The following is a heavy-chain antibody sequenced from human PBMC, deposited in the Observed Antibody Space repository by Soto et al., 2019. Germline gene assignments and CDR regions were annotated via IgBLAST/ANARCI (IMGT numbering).Heavy chain of an antibody. CDR1: GYTFTSYG. V-gene: IGHV1-18*01. CDR2: ISAYNGNT. D-gene: IGHD6-13*01. J-gene: IGHJ6*02. Sequence: ASVKVSCKASGYTFTSYGISWVRQAPGQGREWMGWISAYNGNTNYAQKLQGRVTMTTDTSTSTAYMELRSLRSDDTAVYYCARVESAIAAAGTSPDYYYYGMDVWGQGTTVTVSS. CDR3: ARVESAIAAAGTSPDYYYYGMDV.